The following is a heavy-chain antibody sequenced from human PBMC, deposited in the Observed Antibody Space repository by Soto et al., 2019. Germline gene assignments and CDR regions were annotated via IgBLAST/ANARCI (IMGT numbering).Heavy chain of an antibody. V-gene: IGHV3-21*01. J-gene: IGHJ6*02. CDR2: ISSKSSHI. CDR1: EFSFSTYN. D-gene: IGHD6-13*01. CDR3: VRYPAGDGYYGIAV. Sequence: EVQLVESGGGLVKPGGSLRLSCVASEFSFSTYNMNWVRQAPGKGLEWVSFISSKSSHIHYADSVKGRFTISRDNAKHSLYLQMNSLRAEDTAVYYCVRYPAGDGYYGIAVWGQGTTVTVSS.